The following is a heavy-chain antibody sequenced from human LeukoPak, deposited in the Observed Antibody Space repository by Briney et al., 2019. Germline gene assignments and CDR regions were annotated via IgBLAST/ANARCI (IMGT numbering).Heavy chain of an antibody. Sequence: GGSLRLSCAASGFTLDDYAMHWVRPAPGKGLEWVSGISWNSVNIGYADSVKGRFTISRDNAKNSLYLQMNSLRAEDTAVYYCARVLSTTVVTPGFDYWGQGTLVTVSS. CDR3: ARVLSTTVVTPGFDY. CDR2: ISWNSVNI. D-gene: IGHD4-23*01. V-gene: IGHV3-9*01. J-gene: IGHJ4*02. CDR1: GFTLDDYA.